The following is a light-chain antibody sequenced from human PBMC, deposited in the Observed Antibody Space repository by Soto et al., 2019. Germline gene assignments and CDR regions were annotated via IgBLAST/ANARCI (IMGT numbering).Light chain of an antibody. J-gene: IGKJ1*01. CDR3: LKYQIYWT. CDR2: QAS. CDR1: QSSSRQ. Sequence: DIPMTQSPSTLSASVGDRVSITCRASQSSSRQLAWYQQKPGKAPNLLIYQASNLETGVPSRFTGSGSGTEFTLAISSLQPDDLATSYCLKYQIYWTFGQGPKVEVK. V-gene: IGKV1-5*03.